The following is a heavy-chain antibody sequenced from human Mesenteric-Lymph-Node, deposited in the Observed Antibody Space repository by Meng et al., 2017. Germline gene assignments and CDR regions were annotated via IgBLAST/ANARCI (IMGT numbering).Heavy chain of an antibody. CDR2: ISAYNGNT. Sequence: ASVKVSCKASGYTFTSYGISWVRQAPGQGLEWMGWISAYNGNTNYAQKLQGRVTITRNTSISTAYMELSSLRSEDTAVYYCARGVWLGAFDPWGQGTLVTVSS. J-gene: IGHJ5*02. D-gene: IGHD3-9*01. CDR1: GYTFTSYG. V-gene: IGHV1-18*01. CDR3: ARGVWLGAFDP.